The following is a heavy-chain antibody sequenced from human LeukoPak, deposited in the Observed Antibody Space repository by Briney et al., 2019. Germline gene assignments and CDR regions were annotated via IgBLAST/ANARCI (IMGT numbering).Heavy chain of an antibody. J-gene: IGHJ4*02. CDR1: SGSISSGDYY. Sequence: SETLSLTCTVSSGSISSGDYYWSWIRQPPGKGLEWIGYIYYSGSTNYNPSLKSRVTISVDTSKNQFSLKLSSVTAADTAVYYCARAYSSGWSDYWGQGTLVTVSS. CDR3: ARAYSSGWSDY. CDR2: IYYSGST. D-gene: IGHD6-19*01. V-gene: IGHV4-61*08.